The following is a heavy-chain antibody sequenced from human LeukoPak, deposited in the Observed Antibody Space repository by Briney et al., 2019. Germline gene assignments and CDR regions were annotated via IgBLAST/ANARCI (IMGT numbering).Heavy chain of an antibody. D-gene: IGHD4-17*01. J-gene: IGHJ4*02. V-gene: IGHV4-59*01. CDR1: GGSISSYY. CDR2: VYYSGST. CDR3: ASNDYGDYQSDY. Sequence: SETLSLTCTVSGGSISSYYWSWIRQPPGQGLEWLGYVYYSGSTNYNPSLKSRVIISVDTSKNQFSLKLTSVTTADTAMYYCASNDYGDYQSDYWGQGTLVTVSS.